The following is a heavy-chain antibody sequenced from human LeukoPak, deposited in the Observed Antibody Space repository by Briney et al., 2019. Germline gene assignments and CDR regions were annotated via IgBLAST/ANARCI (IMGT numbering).Heavy chain of an antibody. J-gene: IGHJ4*02. D-gene: IGHD3-10*01. Sequence: GGSLRLSCAASGFTFSNAWMNWVPQAPGKGLEWLGRIKSKTDGGTTDYAAPVKGRFTISRHDSKNTLYLQMNSLKTEDTAVYYCTTDRLGGILWFGELGLVGGQGTLVTVSS. V-gene: IGHV3-15*01. CDR1: GFTFSNAW. CDR3: TTDRLGGILWFGELGLV. CDR2: IKSKTDGGTT.